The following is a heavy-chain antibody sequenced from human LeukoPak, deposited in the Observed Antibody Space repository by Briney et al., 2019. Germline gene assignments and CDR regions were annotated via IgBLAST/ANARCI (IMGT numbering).Heavy chain of an antibody. V-gene: IGHV3-72*01. CDR1: GFTFSNYA. CDR2: IRNKANSYTT. CDR3: ARVSGGTWGSLDY. Sequence: GGSLRLSCAASGFTFSNYAMDWVRQAPGKGLEWVGRIRNKANSYTTEYAASVKGRFTISRDDSKNSLYLQVNSLKTEDTAVYYCARVSGGTWGSLDYWGQGTLVTVSS. D-gene: IGHD3-16*01. J-gene: IGHJ4*02.